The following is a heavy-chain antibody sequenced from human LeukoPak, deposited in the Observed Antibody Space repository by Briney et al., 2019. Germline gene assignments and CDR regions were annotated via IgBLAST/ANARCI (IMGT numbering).Heavy chain of an antibody. J-gene: IGHJ4*02. CDR2: IRYDGTNK. V-gene: IGHV3-30*02. D-gene: IGHD5-24*01. CDR1: GFTFTSYG. Sequence: PGGSLRLSCAASGFTFTSYGMHWVRQAPGKGLEWVAFIRYDGTNKYYADSVKGRFTISRDNAKNSLYLQMNSLSAEDTAIYYCARDRRDGYNVLDYWGQGTLVTVSS. CDR3: ARDRRDGYNVLDY.